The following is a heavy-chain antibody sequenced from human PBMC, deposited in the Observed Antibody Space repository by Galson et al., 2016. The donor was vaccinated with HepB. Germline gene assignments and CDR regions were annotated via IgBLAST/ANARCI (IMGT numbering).Heavy chain of an antibody. CDR1: GFTFSSYA. CDR2: ISYDGSKK. Sequence: SLRLSCAASGFTFSSYAMHWVRQAPGKGPEWVAGISYDGSKKYYADSVQGRFTISRDNSKKTLYLQMNSLRVEDTAMNYCAREGARTFYYDSSGYRWAFDIWGQGTMVTVSS. D-gene: IGHD3-22*01. V-gene: IGHV3-30-3*01. J-gene: IGHJ3*02. CDR3: AREGARTFYYDSSGYRWAFDI.